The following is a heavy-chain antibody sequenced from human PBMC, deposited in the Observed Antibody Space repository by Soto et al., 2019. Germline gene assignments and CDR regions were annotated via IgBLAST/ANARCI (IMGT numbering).Heavy chain of an antibody. CDR1: GFTFSSYW. D-gene: IGHD6-19*01. CDR2: INSDGRST. Sequence: TGGSLRLSCAASGFTFSSYWMHWVRQTPGNGLLWVSRINSDGRSTIYADSVKGRFTISRDNAKNTLYLQMRSLKLEDTGVYYCARAHSTGWHYFDYWGPGTLVTVSS. V-gene: IGHV3-74*01. J-gene: IGHJ4*02. CDR3: ARAHSTGWHYFDY.